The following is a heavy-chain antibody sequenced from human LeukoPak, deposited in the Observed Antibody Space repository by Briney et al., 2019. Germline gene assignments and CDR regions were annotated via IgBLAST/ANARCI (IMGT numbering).Heavy chain of an antibody. CDR3: ARLRSYLRYFDD. Sequence: SETLSLTCTVSGGSISSYYWSWIRQPPGKGLEWIGYIYYSGSTNYNPSLKSRVTISVDTSKNQFSLKLSSVTAADTAVYYCARLRSYLRYFDDWGQGTLVTVSS. J-gene: IGHJ4*02. CDR1: GGSISSYY. D-gene: IGHD3-9*01. V-gene: IGHV4-59*12. CDR2: IYYSGST.